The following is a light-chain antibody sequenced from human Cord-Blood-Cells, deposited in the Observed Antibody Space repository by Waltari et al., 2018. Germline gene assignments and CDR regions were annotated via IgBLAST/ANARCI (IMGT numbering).Light chain of an antibody. J-gene: IGLJ3*02. CDR1: SSDVGGYNY. CDR3: SSDTSGSTWV. CDR2: DVS. V-gene: IGLV2-14*01. Sequence: QSALTQPASVSGSPGQSITISCTGTSSDVGGYNYVSWYQQHPGKAPKLMIYDVSNRAAVVSNRFAGSKCGNTACLTISWLQAEDEADYYCSSDTSGSTWVFGGGTKLTV.